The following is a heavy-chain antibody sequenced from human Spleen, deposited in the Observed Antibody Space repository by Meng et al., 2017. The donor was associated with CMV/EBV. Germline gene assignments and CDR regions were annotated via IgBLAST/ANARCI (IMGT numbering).Heavy chain of an antibody. D-gene: IGHD3-10*01. CDR3: ARDKGFGELLFPFDY. J-gene: IGHJ4*02. V-gene: IGHV3-30*14. CDR2: ISYDGSNK. CDR1: GFTFSSYA. Sequence: GESLKISCAASGFTFSSYAMHWVRQAPGKGLEWVAVISYDGSNKYYADSVKGRFTISRDNSKNTLYLQMNSLRAEDTAVYYCARDKGFGELLFPFDYWGQGTLVTVSS.